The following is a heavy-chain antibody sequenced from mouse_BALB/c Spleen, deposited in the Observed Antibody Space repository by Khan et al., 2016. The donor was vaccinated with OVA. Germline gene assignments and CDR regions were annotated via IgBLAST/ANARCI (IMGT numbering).Heavy chain of an antibody. V-gene: IGHV1S132*01. CDR3: AREEAMYHIDH. CDR1: GYTITSYW. Sequence: QMQLQESGADLVRPSPSLSLSCTTTGYTITSYWIYCGNQRFGQDLLGSVRYLPGTDNSNYNENLKDKVTLTPDKSTSTFYMQLSSANSEDTDDYACAREEAMYHIDHWGQGTTLTVSS. CDR2: YLPGTDNS. D-gene: IGHD3-2*02. J-gene: IGHJ2*01.